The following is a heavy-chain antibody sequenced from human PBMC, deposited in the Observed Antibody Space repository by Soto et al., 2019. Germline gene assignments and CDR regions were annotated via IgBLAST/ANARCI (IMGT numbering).Heavy chain of an antibody. CDR3: ARDLGTGTDF. CDR2: IYHCGAT. V-gene: IGHV4-4*02. Sequence: QVQLQESGPGLVKPSGTLSLTCAVSGDSISSSNWWSWVHQAPGKGLEWIGEIYHCGATTYNPSLKGRATISVDPSKNHFSLKLTSVTAADTAVYFCARDLGTGTDFWGRGTLVTVAS. J-gene: IGHJ4*02. D-gene: IGHD1-1*01. CDR1: GDSISSSNW.